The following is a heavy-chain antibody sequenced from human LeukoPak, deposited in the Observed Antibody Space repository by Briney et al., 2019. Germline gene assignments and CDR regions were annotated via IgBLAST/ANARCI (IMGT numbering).Heavy chain of an antibody. CDR1: GYSFTNYA. Sequence: ASVKVSCKAAGYSFTNYAIQWVRQAPGQRLEWMGWINAGNGKTKYSQKFQGRVTITRDTSATTAYMELSGLRSEDTAVYYCARAIWTPTVTTYYLDYWGQGTLVTVSS. V-gene: IGHV1-3*01. CDR2: INAGNGKT. J-gene: IGHJ4*02. CDR3: ARAIWTPTVTTYYLDY. D-gene: IGHD4-17*01.